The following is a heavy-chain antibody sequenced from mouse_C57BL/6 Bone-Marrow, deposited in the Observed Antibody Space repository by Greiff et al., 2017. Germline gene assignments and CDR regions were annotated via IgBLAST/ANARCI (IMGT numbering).Heavy chain of an antibody. CDR1: GYAFTNYL. J-gene: IGHJ1*03. V-gene: IGHV1-54*01. Sequence: QVQLQQSGAELVRPGTSVKVSCKASGYAFTNYLIEWVKQRPGQGLEWIGVINPGSGGTNYNEKFKGKATLTADKSSSTAYMQLSSLTSEDSAVYLCERRGATTVVATDWYFDVWGTGTTVTVSS. CDR3: ERRGATTVVATDWYFDV. CDR2: INPGSGGT. D-gene: IGHD1-1*01.